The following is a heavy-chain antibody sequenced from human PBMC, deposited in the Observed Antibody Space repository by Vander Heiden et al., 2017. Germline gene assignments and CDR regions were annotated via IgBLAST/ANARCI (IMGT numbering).Heavy chain of an antibody. CDR3: ERDRGGSASGGY. CDR2: ISAYNGNT. D-gene: IGHD3-16*01. CDR1: GYTFTSSG. J-gene: IGHJ4*02. Sequence: QVQLVQSGAAVKTPGASVKVSCKASGYTFTSSGISWVRQAPGQGLEWMGWISAYNGNTNYAQKLQGRVTMTPETATSRAYMELRILRSDVTAEYYGERDRGGSASGGYWGQGILVTVSS. V-gene: IGHV1-18*01.